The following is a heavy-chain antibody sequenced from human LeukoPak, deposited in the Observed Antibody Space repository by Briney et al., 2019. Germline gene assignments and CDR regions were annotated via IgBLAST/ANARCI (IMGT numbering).Heavy chain of an antibody. D-gene: IGHD1-1*01. J-gene: IGHJ4*02. V-gene: IGHV1-2*06. CDR3: ARADWSMLDY. CDR1: GYNFPAYF. Sequence: ASVKVSCKAAGYNFPAYFMHWVRQAPGQGLEWMGRINPNGGDTNYAQKFQGRVTMARDTSISTVYMELSRLRSDDTAVYYCARADWSMLDYWGQGTLVTVSS. CDR2: INPNGGDT.